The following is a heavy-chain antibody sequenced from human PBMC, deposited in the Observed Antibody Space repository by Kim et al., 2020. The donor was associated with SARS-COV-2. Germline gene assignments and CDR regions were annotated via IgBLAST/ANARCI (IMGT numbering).Heavy chain of an antibody. V-gene: IGHV1-2*02. J-gene: IGHJ4*02. CDR3: ARDHGGMELGLCD. D-gene: IGHD1-7*01. Sequence: YAQTFQGRVTMTRDTSISTAYMELSRLRSDDTAVYYCARDHGGMELGLCDWGQGTLVTVSS.